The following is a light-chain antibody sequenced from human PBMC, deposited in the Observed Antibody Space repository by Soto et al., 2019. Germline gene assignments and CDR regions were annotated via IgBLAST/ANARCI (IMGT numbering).Light chain of an antibody. CDR3: QQYYSSPPT. Sequence: DIVMTQSPDSLAVSLGERATINCKSSQSVLYRSNNENYLAWYQQKPGQPPKLLIYWASTRESGVPDRFSGSGSATDFTLTISSLHAEDVAVYYCQQYYSSPPTFGQGTKVEI. J-gene: IGKJ1*01. CDR2: WAS. V-gene: IGKV4-1*01. CDR1: QSVLYRSNNENY.